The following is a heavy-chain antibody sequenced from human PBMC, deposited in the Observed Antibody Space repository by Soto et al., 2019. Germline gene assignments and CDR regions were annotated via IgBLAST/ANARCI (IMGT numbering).Heavy chain of an antibody. D-gene: IGHD2-15*01. CDR2: ISGSGGST. CDR1: GFTFSSYA. Sequence: GGSLRLSCAASGFTFSSYAMSWVRQAPGKGLEWVSAISGSGGSTYYADSVKGRFTISRDNSKNTLYLQMNSLRAEDTAVYYCAKSYCSGGSCYVDYWGQGTLVTVSS. J-gene: IGHJ4*02. V-gene: IGHV3-23*01. CDR3: AKSYCSGGSCYVDY.